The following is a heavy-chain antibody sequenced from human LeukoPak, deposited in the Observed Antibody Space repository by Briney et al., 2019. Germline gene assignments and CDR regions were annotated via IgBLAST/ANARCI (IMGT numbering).Heavy chain of an antibody. J-gene: IGHJ4*02. CDR2: ISGSGGST. V-gene: IGHV3-23*01. D-gene: IGHD6-19*01. CDR3: ARQLGGWYNY. CDR1: GFSFSTYA. Sequence: GGSLRLSCAASGFSFSTYAMSWVRQAPGKGLEWVSVISGSGGSTYYADSVKGRFTFSRDNSKNTLYLQMNSLRAEDTAVYYCARQLGGWYNYWGQGTLVTVSS.